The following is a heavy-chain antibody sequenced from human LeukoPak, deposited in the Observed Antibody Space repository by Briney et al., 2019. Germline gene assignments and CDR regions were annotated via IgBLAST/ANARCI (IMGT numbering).Heavy chain of an antibody. CDR2: IFWDDDD. Sequence: SGPTLVKPTQTLTLTCTFSGFSFSTSEVAVGWIRQPPGKALEWLALIFWDDDDRYSPSLKNRLTITKDTSKNQVVLTMTRMDPLDTATYYCAHRRSYGDYDYWGQGTLVTVSS. V-gene: IGHV2-5*02. D-gene: IGHD4-17*01. J-gene: IGHJ4*02. CDR1: GFSFSTSEVA. CDR3: AHRRSYGDYDY.